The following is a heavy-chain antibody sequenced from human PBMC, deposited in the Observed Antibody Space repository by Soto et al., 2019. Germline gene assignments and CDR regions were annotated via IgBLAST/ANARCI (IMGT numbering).Heavy chain of an antibody. CDR3: ARDDTAAAADYYYYGMDV. CDR2: ISYDGSNK. V-gene: IGHV3-30-3*01. CDR1: GFTFSSYA. D-gene: IGHD6-13*01. Sequence: QVQLVESGGGVVQPGRSLRLSCAASGFTFSSYAMHWVRQAPGKGLEWVAVISYDGSNKYYADSVKGRFTISRDNSKNTLYLKMNSLRAEDTAVYYCARDDTAAAADYYYYGMDVWGQGTTVTVSS. J-gene: IGHJ6*02.